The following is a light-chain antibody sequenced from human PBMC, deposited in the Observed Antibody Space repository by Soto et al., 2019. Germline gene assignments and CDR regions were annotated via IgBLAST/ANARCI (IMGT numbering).Light chain of an antibody. CDR1: SSDVGGYNY. CDR2: DVS. CDR3: CSFACSSSFYV. V-gene: IGLV2-11*01. Sequence: QSALTQPRSVSGSPGQSVTISCTGTSSDVGGYNYVSWYQQHPAKAPKLIIYDVSKRPSGVPDRFSGSKSGNTASLTISGLQAEDEADYYCCSFACSSSFYVFGAGTKVTVL. J-gene: IGLJ1*01.